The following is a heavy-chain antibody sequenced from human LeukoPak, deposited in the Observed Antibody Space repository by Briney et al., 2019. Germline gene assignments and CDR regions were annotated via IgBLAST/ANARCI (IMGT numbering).Heavy chain of an antibody. V-gene: IGHV4-34*01. Sequence: KPSETLSLTCAVYGGSFSGYYWSWIRQPPGKGLEWIGEINHSGSTNYNPSLKSRVTISVDTSKNQFSLKLSPVTAADTAVYYCARVFCSSTSCYMDYWGQGTLVTVSS. CDR2: INHSGST. CDR3: ARVFCSSTSCYMDY. CDR1: GGSFSGYY. D-gene: IGHD2-2*02. J-gene: IGHJ4*02.